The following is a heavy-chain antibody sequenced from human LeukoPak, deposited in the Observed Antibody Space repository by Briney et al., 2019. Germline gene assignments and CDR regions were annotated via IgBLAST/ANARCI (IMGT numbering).Heavy chain of an antibody. CDR3: TRYNNDHFDY. Sequence: GRSLRLSCAGSGFTFGGYGMHWFRQTPGKGLGWVAVIAYDGSRAFYADSVKGRFTISRDNSKNTMSVQMDDLRAEDTAVYYCTRYNNDHFDYWGQGTLVTVSS. V-gene: IGHV3-33*01. CDR1: GFTFGGYG. D-gene: IGHD1-14*01. CDR2: IAYDGSRA. J-gene: IGHJ4*02.